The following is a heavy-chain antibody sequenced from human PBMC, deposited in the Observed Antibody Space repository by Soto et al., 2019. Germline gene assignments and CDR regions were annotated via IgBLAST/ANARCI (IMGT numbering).Heavy chain of an antibody. CDR1: GGTFSSYA. CDR3: ARDQGGGSSSWYGRVTWFDP. J-gene: IGHJ5*01. V-gene: IGHV1-69*13. CDR2: IIPIFGTA. Sequence: SVKVSCKTSGGTFSSYAISWVRQAPGQGXEWMGGIIPIFGTADYAQKFQGRVTITADESTSTAYMELSSLRSDDTAVYYCARDQGGGSSSWYGRVTWFDPWGQGTLVTVSS. D-gene: IGHD6-13*01.